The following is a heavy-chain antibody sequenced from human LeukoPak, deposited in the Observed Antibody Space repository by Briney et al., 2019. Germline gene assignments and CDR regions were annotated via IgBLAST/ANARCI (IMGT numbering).Heavy chain of an antibody. CDR1: GGSISSYY. CDR3: ARGPNGDLDY. J-gene: IGHJ4*02. D-gene: IGHD4-17*01. CDR2: IYYSGST. Sequence: PSETLSLTCTVSGGSISSYYWSWIRQPPGKGLEWIGYIYYSGSTNYNPSLKSRVTISVDTSKNQFSLKLGSVTAADTAVYYCARGPNGDLDYWGQGTLVTVSS. V-gene: IGHV4-59*01.